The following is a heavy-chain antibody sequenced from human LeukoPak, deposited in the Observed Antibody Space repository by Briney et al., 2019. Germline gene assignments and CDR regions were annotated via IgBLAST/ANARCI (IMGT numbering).Heavy chain of an antibody. CDR2: VSYSGTN. Sequence: SETLSLTCTVSGDSVSSSRYYWGWIRQPPGKGLEWIGSVSYSGTNYNNPSLKSRVTISVDTSKNQFFVKLTSVTAADTAMYYCASLGTLRSWGQGILVTDSS. J-gene: IGHJ5*02. CDR3: ASLGTLRS. CDR1: GDSVSSSRYY. V-gene: IGHV4-39*01. D-gene: IGHD7-27*01.